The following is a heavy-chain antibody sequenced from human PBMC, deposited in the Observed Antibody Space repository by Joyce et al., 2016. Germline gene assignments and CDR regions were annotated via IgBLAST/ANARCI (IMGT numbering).Heavy chain of an antibody. CDR3: ATTTIAARSAYYGMDV. Sequence: QVQLQESGPGLVKPSETLSLTCSVSGDSIDGYYWSWIRQPPGKALEWIAFIHHSGDTNSNPSLKSRVTISMDTSRGKFSLKVYSVTAADTAVYYCATTTIAARSAYYGMDVWGQGTTVTVSS. V-gene: IGHV4-59*03. CDR2: IHHSGDT. J-gene: IGHJ6*02. CDR1: GDSIDGYY. D-gene: IGHD6-6*01.